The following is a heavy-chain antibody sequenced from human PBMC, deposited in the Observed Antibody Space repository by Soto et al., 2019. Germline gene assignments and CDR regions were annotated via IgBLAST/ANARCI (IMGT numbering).Heavy chain of an antibody. CDR3: ARLEIVVVPAAQSGDAFDI. CDR1: GGSISSSSYY. D-gene: IGHD2-2*01. J-gene: IGHJ3*02. Sequence: QLQLQESGPGLVKPSETLSLTCTVSGGSISSSSYYWGWIRQPPGKGLEWIGSIYYSGSTYYNPSLKSRVTISVDTSKNQFSLKLSSVTAADTAVYHCARLEIVVVPAAQSGDAFDIWGQGTMVTVSS. V-gene: IGHV4-39*01. CDR2: IYYSGST.